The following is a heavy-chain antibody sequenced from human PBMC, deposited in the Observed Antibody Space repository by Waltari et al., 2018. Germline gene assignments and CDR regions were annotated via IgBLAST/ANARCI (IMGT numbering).Heavy chain of an antibody. Sequence: EVQLVESGGGLVKPGGSLRLSGAASRFTFTSYRMTWVRQAPGKGLEWVSSINSSSTYTYYADSVKGRFTISRDNARNSLFVEMKSLRAEDTAVYYCARDLGSRGPRGMDVWGQGTTVIVS. V-gene: IGHV3-21*01. J-gene: IGHJ6*02. D-gene: IGHD2-2*01. CDR3: ARDLGSRGPRGMDV. CDR2: INSSSTYT. CDR1: RFTFTSYR.